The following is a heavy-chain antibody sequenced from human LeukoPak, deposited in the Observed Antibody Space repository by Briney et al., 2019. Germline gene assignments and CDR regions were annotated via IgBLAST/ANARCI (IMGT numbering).Heavy chain of an antibody. CDR3: ARGTSYGDYGYYYYMDV. Sequence: SGGSLRLSCAASGFTFCSYSMNWVRQAPGKGLYWVSYISSSGNTIYYADSVKGRFTISRDNAKNSLYLQMNSLRAEDTAVYYCARGTSYGDYGYYYYMDVWGKGTTVTVSS. CDR1: GFTFCSYS. V-gene: IGHV3-48*01. CDR2: ISSSGNTI. D-gene: IGHD4-17*01. J-gene: IGHJ6*03.